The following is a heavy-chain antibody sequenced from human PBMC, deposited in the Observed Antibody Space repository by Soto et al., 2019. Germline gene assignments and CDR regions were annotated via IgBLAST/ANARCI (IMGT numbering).Heavy chain of an antibody. CDR2: ISGSGDSS. Sequence: RRLSCTASGFTFSSFGMAWVRQAPGKGLEWVSAISGSGDSSYYADSVKERFTISRDNPTNTLYLQMNNLRAEDTAVYYCAKVGIGMFSHKHHFDHWGQGTQVTVSS. CDR1: GFTFSSFG. V-gene: IGHV3-23*01. D-gene: IGHD2-2*03. J-gene: IGHJ4*02. CDR3: AKVGIGMFSHKHHFDH.